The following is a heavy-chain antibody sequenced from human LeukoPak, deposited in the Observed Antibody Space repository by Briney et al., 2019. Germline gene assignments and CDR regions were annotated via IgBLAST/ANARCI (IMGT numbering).Heavy chain of an antibody. CDR2: TSRDGVSQ. V-gene: IGHV3-30*18. J-gene: IGHJ4*02. CDR1: GFTFETHD. Sequence: GGSLRLSCAASGFTFETHDMHWVRRAPGKGLEWVGVTSRDGVSQNYGDSVEGRFTISRDQSDNTLFLQMNRLRPEDTAIYYCAKEQSSGWYRTADYWGQGTLVTVSS. CDR3: AKEQSSGWYRTADY. D-gene: IGHD6-19*01.